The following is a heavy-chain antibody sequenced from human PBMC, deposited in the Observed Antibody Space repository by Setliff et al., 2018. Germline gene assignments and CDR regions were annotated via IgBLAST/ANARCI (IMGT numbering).Heavy chain of an antibody. CDR3: ARTQPVPLWSDDYSNYGHMDV. D-gene: IGHD4-4*01. V-gene: IGHV1-2*02. Sequence: ASVKVSCKASGYSFTDYYMHWVRQVPGRGLEWMGWINPKSGGTRYAQKFQGRVTMTADESTSTAYMELSSLRSEDTAVYYCARTQPVPLWSDDYSNYGHMDVWGKGTTVTVSS. CDR2: INPKSGGT. J-gene: IGHJ6*03. CDR1: GYSFTDYY.